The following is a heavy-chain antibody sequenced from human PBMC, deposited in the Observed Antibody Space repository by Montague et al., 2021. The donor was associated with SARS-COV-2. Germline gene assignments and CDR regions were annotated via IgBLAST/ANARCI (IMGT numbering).Heavy chain of an antibody. Sequence: SETLSLTCAVYGGSFSGYYWSWIRQPPGKGLEWIGEMNPSGGTNYNPSLKSRVTISIDTSKNQFSLKLSSVTTADTAVYYCARGSGWYKYWYLDLWGRGTLVTVSS. CDR1: GGSFSGYY. V-gene: IGHV4-34*01. CDR3: ARGSGWYKYWYLDL. D-gene: IGHD6-19*01. J-gene: IGHJ2*01. CDR2: MNPSGGT.